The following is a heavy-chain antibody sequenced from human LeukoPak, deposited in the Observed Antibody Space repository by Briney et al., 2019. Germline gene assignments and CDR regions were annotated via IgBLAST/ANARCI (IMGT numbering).Heavy chain of an antibody. J-gene: IGHJ3*02. CDR1: GGSISSYY. CDR3: ARDLAYCGGDCYSPAFDI. CDR2: IYYSGST. Sequence: SETLSLTCTVSGGSISSYYWSWIRQPPGKGLEWIGYIYYSGSTNYNPSLKSRVTISVDTSKNQFSPKLSSVTAADTAVYYCARDLAYCGGDCYSPAFDIWGQGTMVTVSS. D-gene: IGHD2-21*02. V-gene: IGHV4-59*01.